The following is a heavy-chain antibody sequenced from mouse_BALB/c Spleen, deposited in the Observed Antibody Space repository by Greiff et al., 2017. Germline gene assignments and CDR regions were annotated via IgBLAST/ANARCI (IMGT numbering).Heavy chain of an antibody. J-gene: IGHJ4*01. CDR2: IYPGSGST. CDR1: GYTFTSYW. D-gene: IGHD2-12*01. Sequence: LQQPVSELVRPGASVKLSCKASGYTFTSYWMHWVKQRPGQGLEWIGNIYPGSGSTNYDEKFKSKSTLTVDTSSSTAYMQLSSLTSEDSAVYYCTRHPLRLYAMDYWGQGTSVTGSS. V-gene: IGHV1S22*01. CDR3: TRHPLRLYAMDY.